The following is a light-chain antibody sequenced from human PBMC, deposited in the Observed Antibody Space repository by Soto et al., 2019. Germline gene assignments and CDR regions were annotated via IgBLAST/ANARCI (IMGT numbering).Light chain of an antibody. CDR2: GAS. CDR3: QQYGSSPSLT. V-gene: IGKV3-20*01. J-gene: IGKJ4*01. Sequence: EIVLTQSPVTLSLSPGERATLSCRASQSVSSSYLAWYQQKPGQAPRLLIYGASSRATGIPDRFSGSGSGTDFTLTISRLEPEDFAVYYCQQYGSSPSLTFGGGTKV. CDR1: QSVSSSY.